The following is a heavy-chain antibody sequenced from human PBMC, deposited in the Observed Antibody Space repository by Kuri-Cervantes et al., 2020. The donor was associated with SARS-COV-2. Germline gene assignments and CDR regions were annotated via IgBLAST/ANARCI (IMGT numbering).Heavy chain of an antibody. Sequence: GESLKISCAASGFSPSGFWMHWVRQVPGKGPVWVARSKYDGGSPSYADSVRGRFTISRDNAKNMLYLQMNSLRVEDTAVYYCAKSDWFDPWGQGTLVTVSS. CDR1: GFSPSGFW. V-gene: IGHV3-74*01. CDR2: SKYDGGSP. CDR3: AKSDWFDP. J-gene: IGHJ5*02.